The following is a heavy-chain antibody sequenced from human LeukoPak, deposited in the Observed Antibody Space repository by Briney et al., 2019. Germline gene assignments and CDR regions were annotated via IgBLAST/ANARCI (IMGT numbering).Heavy chain of an antibody. V-gene: IGHV3-21*01. CDR3: ARGDTAMARRAHWFDP. D-gene: IGHD5-18*01. CDR1: GFTFSSYS. Sequence: GGSLRLSCAASGFTFSSYSMNWVRQAPGKGLEWVSSISSSSYIYYADSVKGRFTISRDNAKNSLYLQMNSLRAEDTAVYYCARGDTAMARRAHWFDPGAREPWSPSPQ. J-gene: IGHJ5*02. CDR2: ISSSSYI.